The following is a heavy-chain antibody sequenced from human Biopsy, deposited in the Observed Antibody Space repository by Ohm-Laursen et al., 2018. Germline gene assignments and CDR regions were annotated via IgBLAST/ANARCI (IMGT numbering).Heavy chain of an antibody. V-gene: IGHV4-59*01. CDR1: GDYISSYY. J-gene: IGHJ6*02. CDR2: VFYTGTT. D-gene: IGHD4-23*01. Sequence: SQTLSLTCTVSGDYISSYYWSWIRQPPGKGLEWIGYVFYTGTTNYSPSLKSRVTISLDTSRNQFSLRLSSVTAADTATYYCARDTPNEHSPSGNIRHYSAMDVWGQGTAVTVSS. CDR3: ARDTPNEHSPSGNIRHYSAMDV.